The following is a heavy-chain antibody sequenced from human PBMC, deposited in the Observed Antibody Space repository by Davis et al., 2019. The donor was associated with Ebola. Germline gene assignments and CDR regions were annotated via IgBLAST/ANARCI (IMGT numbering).Heavy chain of an antibody. CDR1: GGSFSSYY. CDR2: IYHTGRV. D-gene: IGHD4-17*01. V-gene: IGHV4-59*01. Sequence: PSETLSLTCSVSGGSFSSYYWSWIRQTPGKGLEWIGYIYHTGRVNYNPSLKSRVTMSLDTSKNQFSLNLRSVTAADTAVYYCARGVYGAFFDSWGQGALVTVSS. J-gene: IGHJ4*02. CDR3: ARGVYGAFFDS.